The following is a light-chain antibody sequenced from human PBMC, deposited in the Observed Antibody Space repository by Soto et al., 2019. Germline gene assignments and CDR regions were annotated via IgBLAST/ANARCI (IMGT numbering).Light chain of an antibody. CDR3: ATWDSSLSVVL. CDR2: DNN. J-gene: IGLJ2*01. CDR1: SSNIGNNY. Sequence: QAVVTQPPSVSAAPGQKVTISCSGSSSNIGNNYVSWYQQLPGTAPKLLIYDNNKRPSGISDRFSGSKSGTSATLGITGLQTGDEADYHCATWDSSLSVVLFGGGTKLTVL. V-gene: IGLV1-51*01.